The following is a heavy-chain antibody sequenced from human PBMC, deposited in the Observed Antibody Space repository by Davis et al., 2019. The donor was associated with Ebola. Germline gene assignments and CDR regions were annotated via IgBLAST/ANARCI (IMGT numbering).Heavy chain of an antibody. Sequence: GESLKISCAASGFTFSSYSISWVRQAPGKGLEWVANIKQDGSEKYHVDSVKGRFTISRDNSKNTLYLQMNSLRAEDTAVYYCAKTGGYDLRGYFDYWGQGTLVTVSS. CDR1: GFTFSSYS. J-gene: IGHJ4*02. D-gene: IGHD1-1*01. V-gene: IGHV3-7*01. CDR2: IKQDGSEK. CDR3: AKTGGYDLRGYFDY.